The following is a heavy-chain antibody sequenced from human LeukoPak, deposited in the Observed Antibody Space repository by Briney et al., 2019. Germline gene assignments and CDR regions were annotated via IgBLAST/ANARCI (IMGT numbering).Heavy chain of an antibody. CDR1: GFTFSSYE. V-gene: IGHV3-48*03. D-gene: IGHD4-11*01. CDR3: ARDATTTVGWVYMDV. J-gene: IGHJ6*03. Sequence: GGSLRLSCAASGFTFSSYEMNWVRQAPGKGLEWVSYISSSGSTIYYADSVKGRFTISRDNAKNSVYLQMNSLTAEDTGLYYCARDATTTVGWVYMDVWGKGTTVTISS. CDR2: ISSSGSTI.